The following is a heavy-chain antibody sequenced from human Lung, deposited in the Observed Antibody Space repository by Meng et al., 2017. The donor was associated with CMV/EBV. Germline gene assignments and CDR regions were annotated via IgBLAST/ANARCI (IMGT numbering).Heavy chain of an antibody. D-gene: IGHD6-13*01. J-gene: IGHJ5*02. CDR1: GYTFTSYG. Sequence: QVQLGESGAGVKKPGASVKVSCKASGYTFTSYGISWVRQAPGQGLEWMGWISAYNGNTNYAQKLQGRVTMTTDTSTSTAYMELRSLRSDDTAVYYCAASSSSWYQNWFDPWGQGTLVTVSS. CDR2: ISAYNGNT. CDR3: AASSSSWYQNWFDP. V-gene: IGHV1-18*01.